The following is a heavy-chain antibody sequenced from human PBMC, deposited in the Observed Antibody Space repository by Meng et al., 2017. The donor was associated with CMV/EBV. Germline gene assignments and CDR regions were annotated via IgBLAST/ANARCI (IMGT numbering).Heavy chain of an antibody. CDR2: INSDGSST. V-gene: IGHV3-74*01. J-gene: IGHJ4*02. Sequence: GESLKISCAASGFTFSSYWMHWVRQAPGKGLVWVSRINSDGSSTSYADSVKGRFTISTDNAKNTLYLQRNSLRAEDTAVYYCSRYSSSWYRPMPFDYWGQGTLVTVSS. D-gene: IGHD6-13*01. CDR1: GFTFSSYW. CDR3: SRYSSSWYRPMPFDY.